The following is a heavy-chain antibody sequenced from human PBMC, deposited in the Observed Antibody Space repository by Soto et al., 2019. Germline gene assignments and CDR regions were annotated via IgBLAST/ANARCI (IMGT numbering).Heavy chain of an antibody. V-gene: IGHV4-39*01. CDR3: ARQIYSGYDLSVPDQPYRFAP. CDR2: IYYSGST. J-gene: IGHJ5*02. D-gene: IGHD5-12*01. Sequence: SETLSLTCTVSGGSISSSTYYWGWIRQPPGKGLEWIGSIYYSGSTYYNPSLKSRVTISVDTSKNQFSLKLSSVTAADTAVYYCARQIYSGYDLSVPDQPYRFAPWGQGTLVTVSS. CDR1: GGSISSSTYY.